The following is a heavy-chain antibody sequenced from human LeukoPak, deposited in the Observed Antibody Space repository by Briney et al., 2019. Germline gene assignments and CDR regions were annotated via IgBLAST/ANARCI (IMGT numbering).Heavy chain of an antibody. CDR2: ISSSSSYI. Sequence: GGSLRLSCAASGFTFSSYSMNWVRQAPGKGLEWVSSISSSSSYIYYADSVKGRFTISRDNAKNSLYLQMNSLRAEDTAVYYCARGSSEGIFGVVPKVDYWGQGTLVTVSS. V-gene: IGHV3-21*01. J-gene: IGHJ4*02. D-gene: IGHD3-3*01. CDR1: GFTFSSYS. CDR3: ARGSSEGIFGVVPKVDY.